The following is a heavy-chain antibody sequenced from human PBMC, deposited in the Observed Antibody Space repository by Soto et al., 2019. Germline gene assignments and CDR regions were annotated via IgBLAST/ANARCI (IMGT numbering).Heavy chain of an antibody. V-gene: IGHV1-46*01. CDR1: GYTFTSYY. D-gene: IGHD6-6*01. J-gene: IGHJ4*02. Sequence: ASVKVSCKASGYTFTSYYMHWVRQAPGQGLEWMGIINPSGGSTSYAQKFQGRVTVTRDTSTSTVYMELSSLRSEDTAVYYCARDQAHSIAARPGYYFDYWGQGTLVTV. CDR2: INPSGGST. CDR3: ARDQAHSIAARPGYYFDY.